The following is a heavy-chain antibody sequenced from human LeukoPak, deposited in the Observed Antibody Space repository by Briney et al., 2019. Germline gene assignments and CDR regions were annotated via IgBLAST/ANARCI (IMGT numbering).Heavy chain of an antibody. J-gene: IGHJ3*02. CDR2: ISAYNGNT. CDR3: ARDQRGYDFWSGYSGAFDI. CDR1: GGTFSSYA. D-gene: IGHD3-3*01. V-gene: IGHV1-18*01. Sequence: ASVKVSCKASGGTFSSYAISWVRQAPGQGLEWMGWISAYNGNTNYAQKLQGRVTMTTDTSTSTAYMELRSLRSDDTAVYYCARDQRGYDFWSGYSGAFDIWGQGTMVTVSS.